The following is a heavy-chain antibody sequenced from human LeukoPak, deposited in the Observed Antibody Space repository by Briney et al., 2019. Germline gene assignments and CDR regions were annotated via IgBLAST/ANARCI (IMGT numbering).Heavy chain of an antibody. CDR1: GFTFSNAW. J-gene: IGHJ5*02. V-gene: IGHV3-15*01. D-gene: IGHD3-3*01. CDR3: TTRRRVRFLEWLSRNNWFDP. Sequence: GGSLRLSCAASGFTFSNAWMSWVRQAPGKGLEWVGRIKSKTDGGTTDYAAPVKGRFTISRDDSKNTLYLQMNSLKTEDTAVYYCTTRRRVRFLEWLSRNNWFDPWGQGTLVTVSS. CDR2: IKSKTDGGTT.